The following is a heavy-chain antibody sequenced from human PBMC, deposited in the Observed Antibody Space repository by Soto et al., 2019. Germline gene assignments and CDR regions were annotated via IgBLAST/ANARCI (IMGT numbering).Heavy chain of an antibody. Sequence: GASVKVSCKASGYTFTSYYMHWVRQAPGQGLEWMGIINPSGGSTSYAQKFQGRVTMTRDTSTSTVYMELSSLRSEDTAVYYCAREERAVATYYYYGMDVWGQGTTVTVSS. CDR2: INPSGGST. CDR3: AREERAVATYYYYGMDV. D-gene: IGHD6-19*01. CDR1: GYTFTSYY. V-gene: IGHV1-46*01. J-gene: IGHJ6*02.